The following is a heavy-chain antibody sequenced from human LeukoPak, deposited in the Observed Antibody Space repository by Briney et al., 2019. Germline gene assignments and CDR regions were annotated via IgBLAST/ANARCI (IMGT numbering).Heavy chain of an antibody. D-gene: IGHD5-12*01. CDR3: ARAGYSDYDLTDY. J-gene: IGHJ4*02. Sequence: GGSLRLSCAASGFTFSDYYMSWIRQAPGKGLEWVSYISASSSFTNYADSLKGRFTISRDNAKNSLSLQMNSLRAEDTAAYYRARAGYSDYDLTDYWGQGTLVTVSS. CDR1: GFTFSDYY. V-gene: IGHV3-11*06. CDR2: ISASSSFT.